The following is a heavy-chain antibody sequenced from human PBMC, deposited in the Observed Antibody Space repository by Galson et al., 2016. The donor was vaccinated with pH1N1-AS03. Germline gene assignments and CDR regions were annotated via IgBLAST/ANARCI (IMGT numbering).Heavy chain of an antibody. D-gene: IGHD5-24*01. V-gene: IGHV3-53*01. CDR3: ARVDSSTYSDGWVPFDY. CDR1: GLSVAKNY. Sequence: SLRLSCAVSGLSVAKNYMSWVRQAPGKGLEWVSSIYTGGDTFYTDSVRGRFTISRDDSKNTPYLQMNSLRAADTAVYYCARVDSSTYSDGWVPFDYWGQGTLVTVSS. J-gene: IGHJ4*02. CDR2: IYTGGDT.